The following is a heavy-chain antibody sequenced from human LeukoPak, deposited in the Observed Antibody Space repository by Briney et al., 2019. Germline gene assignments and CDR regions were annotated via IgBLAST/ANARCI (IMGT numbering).Heavy chain of an antibody. CDR2: IKPDGSEK. D-gene: IGHD3-10*01. J-gene: IGHJ4*02. CDR1: GFTFSSSW. CDR3: ARNVYYDSGTYHSGFDY. V-gene: IGHV3-7*01. Sequence: GGSLRLSCAASGFTFSSSWMSWVRQAPGKGLEWVAHIKPDGSEKNYVDSVKGRFAISRDNAKNSLYLQMNSLRAEDTAMYYCARNVYYDSGTYHSGFDYWGLGTLVTVSS.